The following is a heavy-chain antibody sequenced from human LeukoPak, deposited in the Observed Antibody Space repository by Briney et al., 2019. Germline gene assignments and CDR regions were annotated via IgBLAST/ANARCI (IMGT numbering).Heavy chain of an antibody. V-gene: IGHV4-34*01. J-gene: IGHJ6*03. Sequence: SETLSLTCAVYGGSFSGYYWSWIRQPPGKGLEWIGEINHSGSTNYNPSLKSRVTISVDTSKNQFSLKLSSVTAADTAVYYCARGGCSSTSCLSPDNYYYYYMDVWGKGTTVTVSS. CDR3: ARGGCSSTSCLSPDNYYYYYMDV. CDR2: INHSGST. CDR1: GGSFSGYY. D-gene: IGHD2-2*01.